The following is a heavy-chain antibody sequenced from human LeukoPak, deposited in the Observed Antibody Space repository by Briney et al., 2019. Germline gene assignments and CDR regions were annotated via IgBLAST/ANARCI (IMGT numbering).Heavy chain of an antibody. V-gene: IGHV4-59*08. CDR2: IYYSGST. CDR1: GGSISSYY. J-gene: IGHJ6*02. D-gene: IGHD3-10*01. CDR3: ARRSYMVRATWGYGMDV. Sequence: SETLSLTCTVSGGSISSYYWSWIRHPPGKGLQWLGYIYYSGSTNYNPSLKSRVTISVDTSKNQFSLKLSSVTAADTAVYYCARRSYMVRATWGYGMDVWGQGTTVTVSS.